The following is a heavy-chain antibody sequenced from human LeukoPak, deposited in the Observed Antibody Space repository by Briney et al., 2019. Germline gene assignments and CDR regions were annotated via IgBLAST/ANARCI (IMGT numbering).Heavy chain of an antibody. D-gene: IGHD5-18*01. V-gene: IGHV4-59*01. CDR1: GGSISSYY. Sequence: PSETLSLTCTVSGGSISSYYWSWIRQPPGKGLEWIGYIYYSGSTNYNPSLKSRVTISVDTSKNQFSLKLSSVTAADTAVYYCAMSGYSYGFPLGYWGQGTLVTVS. J-gene: IGHJ4*02. CDR2: IYYSGST. CDR3: AMSGYSYGFPLGY.